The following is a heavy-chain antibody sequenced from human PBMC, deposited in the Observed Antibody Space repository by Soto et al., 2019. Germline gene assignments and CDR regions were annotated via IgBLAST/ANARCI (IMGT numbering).Heavy chain of an antibody. CDR1: GGTFSSYT. J-gene: IGHJ4*02. Sequence: ASVKVSCKASGGTFSSYTISWVRQAPGQGLEWMGRIIPILGIANYAQKFQGRVTITADKSTSTAYMELSSLRSEDTAVYYCAREGDCSSTSCYGPIFNYWGQGTLVT. CDR3: AREGDCSSTSCYGPIFNY. CDR2: IIPILGIA. D-gene: IGHD2-2*01. V-gene: IGHV1-69*04.